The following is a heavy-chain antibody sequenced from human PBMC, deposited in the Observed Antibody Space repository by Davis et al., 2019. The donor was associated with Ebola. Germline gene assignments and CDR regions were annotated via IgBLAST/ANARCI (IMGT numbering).Heavy chain of an antibody. Sequence: PGGSLRLSCAASGFTFSNFRIHWVRQTPGKGLVWVARIDPDGTGTNYADSVKGRFTISRDNAKNTLSLQMNSLRVEDTAVYYCAQEYCSNSGSYCTYFDRWGQGTLVTVSS. CDR3: AQEYCSNSGSYCTYFDR. V-gene: IGHV3-74*01. CDR1: GFTFSNFR. CDR2: IDPDGTGT. J-gene: IGHJ4*02. D-gene: IGHD3-10*01.